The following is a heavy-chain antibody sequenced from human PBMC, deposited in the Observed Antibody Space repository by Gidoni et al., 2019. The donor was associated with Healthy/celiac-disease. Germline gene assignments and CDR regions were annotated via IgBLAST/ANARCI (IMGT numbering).Heavy chain of an antibody. V-gene: IGHV1-24*01. CDR1: GYTLTELS. CDR2: FYPEDGET. D-gene: IGHD4-17*01. CDR3: ATPLPFDYGGNPAEYFQH. Sequence: QVQLVQSGAEVKKPGASVKVSCKVSGYTLTELSMHWVRQAPGKGLEWMGGFYPEDGETIYAQKFQGRVTMTEDTSTDTAYMELSSLRSEDTAVYYCATPLPFDYGGNPAEYFQHWGQGTLVTVSS. J-gene: IGHJ1*01.